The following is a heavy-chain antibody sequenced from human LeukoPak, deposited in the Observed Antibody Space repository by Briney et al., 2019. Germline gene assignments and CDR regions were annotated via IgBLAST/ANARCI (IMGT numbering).Heavy chain of an antibody. Sequence: SETLSLTCTVSGDSINSLDLWSWVRQPPGKGLEWIGEMYLSGTTHSNPSVKSRVTISIDKSKNQFFLNLSSVTAADTAVYYCAGLVGRYSSGLYYYYFDYWGRGPWSPSPQ. D-gene: IGHD3-22*01. CDR2: MYLSGTT. J-gene: IGHJ4*02. V-gene: IGHV4-4*02. CDR1: GDSINSLDL. CDR3: AGLVGRYSSGLYYYYFDY.